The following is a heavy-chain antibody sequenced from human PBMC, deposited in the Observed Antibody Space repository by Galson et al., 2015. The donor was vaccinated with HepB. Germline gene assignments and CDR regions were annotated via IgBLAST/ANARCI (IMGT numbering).Heavy chain of an antibody. Sequence: SLRLSCAASGFTFSSYGMHWVRQAPGKGLEWVAVIEYDGSNKYYADSAKGRFTISSDNSKNTLYLEMNSLRAQDTAVYYCAKDLVGMGWLLEDYYYYGMDVWGQGTTVTVSS. CDR3: AKDLVGMGWLLEDYYYYGMDV. D-gene: IGHD3-3*01. V-gene: IGHV3-30*18. CDR2: IEYDGSNK. CDR1: GFTFSSYG. J-gene: IGHJ6*02.